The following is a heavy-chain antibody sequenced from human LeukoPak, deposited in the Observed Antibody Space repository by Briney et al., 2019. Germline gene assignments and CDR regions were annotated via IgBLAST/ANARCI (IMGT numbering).Heavy chain of an antibody. D-gene: IGHD3-10*01. CDR1: GFSVSNNY. Sequence: PGGSLRLSCAASGFSVSNNYMSWVRQAPGKGLEWVSVIYSAGSTYYADSVKGRFTISRDNSKNTLYLQMNSLRAEDTAVYYCATLSAGPTGYFHHWGQGTLVTVSS. J-gene: IGHJ1*01. CDR2: IYSAGST. CDR3: ATLSAGPTGYFHH. V-gene: IGHV3-53*01.